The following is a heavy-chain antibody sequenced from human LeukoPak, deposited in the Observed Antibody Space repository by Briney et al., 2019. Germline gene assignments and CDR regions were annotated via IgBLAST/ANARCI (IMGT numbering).Heavy chain of an antibody. J-gene: IGHJ4*02. D-gene: IGHD1-26*01. CDR2: ISNSGSTI. CDR3: ARRYSGYYLLDY. Sequence: GGSLRLSCAASGFTLSDYYMSWIRQAPGKGLEWVSYISNSGSTIYYADSVKGRFTISRDNAKSSLYLQMNSLRAEDTAVYYCARRYSGYYLLDYWGQGTLVTVSS. V-gene: IGHV3-11*01. CDR1: GFTLSDYY.